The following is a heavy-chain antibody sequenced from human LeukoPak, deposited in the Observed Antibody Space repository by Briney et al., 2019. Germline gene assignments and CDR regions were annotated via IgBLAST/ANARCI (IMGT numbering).Heavy chain of an antibody. J-gene: IGHJ4*02. CDR2: IYYSGST. CDR3: ARPEGIAVAIDY. Sequence: PSETLSLTCTVSGGSISSSSYYWGWIRQPPGKGLEWIGSIYYSGSTYYNPSLKSRVTISVDTSKNQFSLKLSSVTAADTAVYYCARPEGIAVAIDYWGQGTLVTVSS. CDR1: GGSISSSSYY. D-gene: IGHD6-19*01. V-gene: IGHV4-39*01.